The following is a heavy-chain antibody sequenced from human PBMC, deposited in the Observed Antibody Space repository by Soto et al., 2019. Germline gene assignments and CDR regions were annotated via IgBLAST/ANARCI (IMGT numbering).Heavy chain of an antibody. D-gene: IGHD3-22*01. V-gene: IGHV3-21*01. CDR1: GFTFSSYS. Sequence: GGSLRIACAASGFTFSSYSMNWVRQAPGKGLEWVSSISSSSSYIYYADSVKGRFTISRDNAKNSLYLQMNSLRAEDTAVYYCARDLYYYDSSGYQPPDYWGQGTLVTVSS. CDR3: ARDLYYYDSSGYQPPDY. CDR2: ISSSSSYI. J-gene: IGHJ4*02.